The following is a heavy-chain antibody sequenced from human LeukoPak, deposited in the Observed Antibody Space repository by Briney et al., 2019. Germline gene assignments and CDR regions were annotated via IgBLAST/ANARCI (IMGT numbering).Heavy chain of an antibody. Sequence: SVKVSCKASGGTFSSYAISWVRQAPGQGLEWMGGIIPIFGTANYAQKFQGRVTITTDESTSTAYMELSSLRSEDTTVYYCARVGSSSSGYYYYMHVWGKGTTVTVSS. V-gene: IGHV1-69*05. J-gene: IGHJ6*03. CDR1: GGTFSSYA. CDR2: IIPIFGTA. CDR3: ARVGSSSSGYYYYMHV. D-gene: IGHD6-6*01.